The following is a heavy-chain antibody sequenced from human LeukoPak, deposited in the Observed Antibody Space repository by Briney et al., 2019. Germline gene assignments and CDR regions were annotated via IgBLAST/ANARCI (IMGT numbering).Heavy chain of an antibody. CDR3: ARDCSGGSCYGAFDI. CDR1: GASIRSGDYY. J-gene: IGHJ3*02. CDR2: IYDSGST. Sequence: SQTLSLTCTVSGASIRSGDYYWSWIPQPPGKGLELIGYIYDSGSTYYNPSLKSRITISVDTSENRFSLKLSSVTATDTAVYYCARDCSGGSCYGAFDIWGQGTMVTVSS. V-gene: IGHV4-30-4*01. D-gene: IGHD2-15*01.